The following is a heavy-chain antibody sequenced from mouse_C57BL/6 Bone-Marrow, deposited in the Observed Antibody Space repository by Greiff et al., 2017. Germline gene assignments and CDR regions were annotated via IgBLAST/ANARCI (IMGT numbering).Heavy chain of an antibody. J-gene: IGHJ4*01. Sequence: VQLQQSGAELVKPGASVKLSCKASGYTFTEYTIHWVKQRSGQGLGWIGWFYPGSGSIKYNEKFKDKATLTADKSSSTVYMGLSRLTSEDSAVYFCARHPYYDYDLYYAMDYWGQGTSVTVSS. CDR1: GYTFTEYT. CDR3: ARHPYYDYDLYYAMDY. D-gene: IGHD2-4*01. V-gene: IGHV1-62-2*01. CDR2: FYPGSGSI.